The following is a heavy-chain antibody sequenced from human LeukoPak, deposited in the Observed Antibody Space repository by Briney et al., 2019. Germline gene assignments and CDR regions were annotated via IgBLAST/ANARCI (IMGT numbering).Heavy chain of an antibody. V-gene: IGHV1-2*02. CDR3: ARNVGENFDY. CDR2: INPNSGGT. Sequence: GASVKVSCKASGYTFTGYYMHWVRQAPGQGLEWMGWINPNSGGTNYAQKFQGRVTMTTDTSTSTAYMELRSLRSDDTAVYYCARNVGENFDYWGQGTLVTVSS. D-gene: IGHD1-26*01. CDR1: GYTFTGYY. J-gene: IGHJ4*02.